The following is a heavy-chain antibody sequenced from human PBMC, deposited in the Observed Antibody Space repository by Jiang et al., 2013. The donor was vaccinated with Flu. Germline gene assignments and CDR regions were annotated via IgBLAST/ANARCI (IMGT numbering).Heavy chain of an antibody. CDR3: ARAEQNYCGGDCYYFDY. CDR2: IYPGDSDT. D-gene: IGHD2-21*02. CDR1: GYSFTSYW. V-gene: IGHV5-51*01. Sequence: GAEVKKPGESLKISCKGSGYSFTSYWIGWVRQMPGKGLEWMGIIYPGDSDTRYSPYFQGQVTISADKSISTAYLQWSSLKASDTAMYYCARAEQNYCGGDCYYFDYWGQGTLVTVSS. J-gene: IGHJ4*02.